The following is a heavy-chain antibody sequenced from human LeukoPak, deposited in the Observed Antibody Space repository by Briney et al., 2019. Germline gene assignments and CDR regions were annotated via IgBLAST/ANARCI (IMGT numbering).Heavy chain of an antibody. D-gene: IGHD1-26*01. Sequence: SETLSLTCAVYGGSFSGYYWNWIRQPPGKGLGWIGEINHSGSTNYNPSLKSRVTISVDTSKNQFSLKLSSVTAADTAVYYCASGCEGAGPNWFDPWGQGTLVTVSS. CDR3: ASGCEGAGPNWFDP. CDR2: INHSGST. V-gene: IGHV4-34*01. J-gene: IGHJ5*02. CDR1: GGSFSGYY.